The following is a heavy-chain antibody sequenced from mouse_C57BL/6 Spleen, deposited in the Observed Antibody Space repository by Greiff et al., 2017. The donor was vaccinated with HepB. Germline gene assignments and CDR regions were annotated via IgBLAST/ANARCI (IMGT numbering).Heavy chain of an antibody. CDR3: ARSWDGYYSWFAY. CDR1: GFTFSSYA. CDR2: ISDGGSYT. J-gene: IGHJ3*01. D-gene: IGHD2-3*01. V-gene: IGHV5-4*03. Sequence: DVKLVESGGGLVKPGGSLKLSCAASGFTFSSYAMSWVRQTPEKRLEWVATISDGGSYTYYPDNVKGRFTISRDNAKNNLYLQMSHLKSEDTAMYYCARSWDGYYSWFAYWGQGTLVTVSA.